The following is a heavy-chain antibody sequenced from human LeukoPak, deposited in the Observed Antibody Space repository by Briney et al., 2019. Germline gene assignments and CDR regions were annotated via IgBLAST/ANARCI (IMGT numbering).Heavy chain of an antibody. V-gene: IGHV4-39*07. D-gene: IGHD2-2*02. Sequence: SETLSLTCTVSGGSFSSSSYYWGWIRQPPGKGLEWIGSVYYSGTTYSNPSLKSRVTISIDTPKNQFSLKLSSVTAADTAVYYCAREGYCSGTICYNFHYWGQGTLVTVSS. CDR2: VYYSGTT. CDR1: GGSFSSSSYY. J-gene: IGHJ4*02. CDR3: AREGYCSGTICYNFHY.